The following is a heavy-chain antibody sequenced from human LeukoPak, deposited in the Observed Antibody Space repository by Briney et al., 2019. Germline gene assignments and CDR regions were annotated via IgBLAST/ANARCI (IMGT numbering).Heavy chain of an antibody. CDR2: INHSGST. CDR3: AREGDYDILTGPGFDS. CDR1: GGSFSGYY. Sequence: SETLSLTCAVYGGSFSGYYWSWIRQPPGKGLEWIGEINHSGSTNYNPSLKSRVTISVDTSKNQFSLKLTSVTAADTAVYYCAREGDYDILTGPGFDSWGQGTLVTVSS. J-gene: IGHJ4*02. V-gene: IGHV4-34*01. D-gene: IGHD3-9*01.